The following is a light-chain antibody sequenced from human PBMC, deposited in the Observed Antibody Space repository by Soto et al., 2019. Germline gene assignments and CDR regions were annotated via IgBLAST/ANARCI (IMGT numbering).Light chain of an antibody. Sequence: QLTQSPSSLSASVGDRVTITCRASQGISDALAWYQQEPGKPPKLLIYDASRLEGGVPSRFSGSGSGTDFTLAISSLQPEDFATYYCQQFSDYPFTFGPGTRVDIK. CDR2: DAS. V-gene: IGKV1D-13*01. CDR3: QQFSDYPFT. J-gene: IGKJ3*01. CDR1: QGISDA.